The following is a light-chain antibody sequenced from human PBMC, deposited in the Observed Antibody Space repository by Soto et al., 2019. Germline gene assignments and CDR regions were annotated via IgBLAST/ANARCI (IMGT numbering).Light chain of an antibody. J-gene: IGKJ1*01. V-gene: IGKV1-5*01. CDR3: QQYNSYSWT. CDR1: QSISTY. Sequence: DIQMTQSPSSLSASVGDRVTISCRASQSISTYLNWYQQKPGTAPRLLIYRASSVKSGVPPRFSGSGSGTEFTLTISSLQPDDFATYYCQQYNSYSWTFGQGTKVDIK. CDR2: RAS.